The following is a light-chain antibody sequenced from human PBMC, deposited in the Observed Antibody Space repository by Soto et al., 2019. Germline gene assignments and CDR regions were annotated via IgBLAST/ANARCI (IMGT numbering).Light chain of an antibody. Sequence: EIVITQSLCTLSLSPGERATLSCRASQAVTSSNLAWYQQKRGQAPRLLIFGASSRATGIPDRFGGSGSGTDFTLTITRLEPEDSAVYYCQQYDSSPWTFGQGTKVDIK. CDR2: GAS. J-gene: IGKJ1*01. V-gene: IGKV3-20*01. CDR1: QAVTSSN. CDR3: QQYDSSPWT.